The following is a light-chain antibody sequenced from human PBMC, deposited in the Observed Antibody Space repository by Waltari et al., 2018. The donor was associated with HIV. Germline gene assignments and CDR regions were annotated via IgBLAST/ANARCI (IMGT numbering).Light chain of an antibody. V-gene: IGLV2-11*01. Sequence: QSALTQPRSVSGSPGQSVAISCTGTSSDVGGYNSVSWYQQHQGKALTLMIYDVTKRPPGVPDRVSGAKSGYTASLTISGLQAEDEADYYCCSYAGSYTFVFGGGTKLTVL. CDR1: SSDVGGYNS. J-gene: IGLJ3*02. CDR2: DVT. CDR3: CSYAGSYTFV.